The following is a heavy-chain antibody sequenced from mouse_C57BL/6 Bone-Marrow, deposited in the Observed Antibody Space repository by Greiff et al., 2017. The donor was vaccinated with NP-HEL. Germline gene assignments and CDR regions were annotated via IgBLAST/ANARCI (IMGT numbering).Heavy chain of an antibody. Sequence: DVKLQESGPGLVKPSQSLSLTCSVTGYSITSGYYWNWIRQFPGNKLEWMGYISYDGSNNYNPSLKNRISITRDTSKNQFFLKLNSVTTEDTATYYCARAPLYDYYAMDYWGQGTSVTVSS. CDR1: GYSITSGYY. CDR2: ISYDGSN. D-gene: IGHD2-3*01. CDR3: ARAPLYDYYAMDY. J-gene: IGHJ4*01. V-gene: IGHV3-6*01.